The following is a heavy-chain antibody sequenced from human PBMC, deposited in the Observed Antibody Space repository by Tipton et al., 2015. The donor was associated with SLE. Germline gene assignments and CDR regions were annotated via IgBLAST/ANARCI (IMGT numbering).Heavy chain of an antibody. J-gene: IGHJ6*02. Sequence: TLSLTCTVSGGSISSGGYYWGWIRQPPGKGLEWIGYIYYSGSTNYNPSLKSRVTISVDTSKNQFSLKLSSVTAANTAVYYCARAISMDVWGQGTTVTVSS. CDR2: IYYSGST. CDR1: GGSISSGGYY. CDR3: ARAISMDV. V-gene: IGHV4-61*08.